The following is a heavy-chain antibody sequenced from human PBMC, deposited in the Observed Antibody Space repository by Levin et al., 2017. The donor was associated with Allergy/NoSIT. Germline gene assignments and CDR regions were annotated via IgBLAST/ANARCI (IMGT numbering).Heavy chain of an antibody. Sequence: SQTLSLTCAVSGGSISSGGYSWSWIRQPPGKGLEWIGYIYHSGSTYYNPSLKSRVTISVDRSKNQFSLKLSSVTAADTAVYYCARARSGPLLYATSLVWFDPWGQGTLVTVSS. V-gene: IGHV4-30-2*01. CDR2: IYHSGST. J-gene: IGHJ5*02. CDR3: ARARSGPLLYATSLVWFDP. D-gene: IGHD2-15*01. CDR1: GGSISSGGYS.